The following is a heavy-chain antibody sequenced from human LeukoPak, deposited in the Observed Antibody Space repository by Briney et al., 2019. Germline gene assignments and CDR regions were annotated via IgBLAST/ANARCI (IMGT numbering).Heavy chain of an antibody. V-gene: IGHV4-4*07. CDR1: GGSISSYY. CDR3: ARGDTVATGLYDY. CDR2: IYTTGST. D-gene: IGHD5-12*01. Sequence: SETLSLTCTVSGGSISSYYWSWIRQPAGKGLEWIGRIYTTGSTNYNPSLKGRVTISIDKSKNQFSLKLSSVTAADTAVYYCARGDTVATGLYDYWGQGTLVTVSS. J-gene: IGHJ4*02.